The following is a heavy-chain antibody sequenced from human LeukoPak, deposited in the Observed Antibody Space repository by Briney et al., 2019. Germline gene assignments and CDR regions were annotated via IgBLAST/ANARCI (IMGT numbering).Heavy chain of an antibody. V-gene: IGHV4-30-2*01. D-gene: IGHD3-22*01. CDR2: IYHSGST. CDR1: GGSISSGGYS. CDR3: AREAHYYDSSGYLDY. Sequence: SETLSLTCAVSGGSISSGGYSWSWIRQPPGKGLEWIGYIYHSGSTYYNPSLKSRVTISVDRSKNQFSLKLSSVTAADTAVYYCAREAHYYDSSGYLDYWGQGTLVTVSS. J-gene: IGHJ4*02.